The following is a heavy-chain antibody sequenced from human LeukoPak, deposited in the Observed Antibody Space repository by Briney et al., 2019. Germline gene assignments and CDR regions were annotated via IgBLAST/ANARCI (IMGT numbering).Heavy chain of an antibody. J-gene: IGHJ6*03. V-gene: IGHV3-30*02. Sequence: GGSLRLSCAASGFTFSDFGMHWVRQAPGKGLEWVAYIRNDGGSRMYADSVKGRFTISRDDSKNTLSLQMNSLRAEDTALYYCAKEDLIGATLGHYMDVWGKGTTVTVSS. D-gene: IGHD3-3*01. CDR1: GFTFSDFG. CDR2: IRNDGGSR. CDR3: AKEDLIGATLGHYMDV.